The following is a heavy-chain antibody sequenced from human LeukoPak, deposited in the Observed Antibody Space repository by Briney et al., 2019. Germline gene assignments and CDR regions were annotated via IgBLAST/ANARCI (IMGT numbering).Heavy chain of an antibody. CDR2: ISSSSSYI. CDR3: AREESGIAQNPLDY. CDR1: GFTFSSYS. Sequence: PGGSLRLSCAASGFTFSSYSMNWVRQAPGKGLEWVSSISSSSSYIYYADSVKGRFTISRDNAKNSLYLQMNSLRAEDTAVYYCAREESGIAQNPLDYWGQGTLVTVSS. V-gene: IGHV3-21*01. J-gene: IGHJ4*02. D-gene: IGHD6-13*01.